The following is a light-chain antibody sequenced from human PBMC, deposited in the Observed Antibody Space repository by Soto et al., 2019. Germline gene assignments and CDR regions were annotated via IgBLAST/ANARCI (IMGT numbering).Light chain of an antibody. CDR3: QQYNNWRS. CDR2: GAS. Sequence: EIVMTQSPSTLSVSLGEGVTLSCRASQSVGRNLAWYQQKSGQAPRLLIYGASARATGIPARFRGSGSGTEFTLTISSLQSEDFAVYYCQQYNNWRSFGGGTKVDIK. J-gene: IGKJ4*01. V-gene: IGKV3-15*01. CDR1: QSVGRN.